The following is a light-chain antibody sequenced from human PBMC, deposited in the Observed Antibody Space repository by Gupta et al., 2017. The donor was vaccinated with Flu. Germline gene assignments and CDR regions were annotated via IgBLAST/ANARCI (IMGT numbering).Light chain of an antibody. CDR3: QQTDSSPWT. V-gene: IGKV1-39*01. CDR1: QNISTN. J-gene: IGKJ1*01. Sequence: PSSLSASVADNVTISCRASQNISTNLCWYQQKPGKAPKLLISTSSNLQRGVPSRFSGGGSGADFTLTIRRLQPEDIATYYCQQTDSSPWTFGQGTKVEI. CDR2: TSS.